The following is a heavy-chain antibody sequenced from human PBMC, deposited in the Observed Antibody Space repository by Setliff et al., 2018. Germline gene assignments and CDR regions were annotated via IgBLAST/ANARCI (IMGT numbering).Heavy chain of an antibody. CDR3: ARDVYDFRTGLADP. J-gene: IGHJ5*02. CDR2: IYSGDRNT. D-gene: IGHD3-3*01. CDR1: GGSFSGYY. V-gene: IGHV3-23*03. Sequence: ETLSLTCAVYGGSFSGYYWSWIRQPPGKGLEWVSTIYSGDRNTFYTDSVKGRFTIFRESSKNTLYLYMTSLRAEDTAVYYCARDVYDFRTGLADPWGQGTLVTVSS.